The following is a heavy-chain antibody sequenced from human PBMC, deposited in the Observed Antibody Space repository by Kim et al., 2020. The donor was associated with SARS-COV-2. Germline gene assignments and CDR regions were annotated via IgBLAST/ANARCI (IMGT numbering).Heavy chain of an antibody. CDR1: GFTFSSYA. CDR2: ISYDGSNK. V-gene: IGHV3-30-3*01. J-gene: IGHJ6*02. D-gene: IGHD1-7*01. Sequence: GGSLRLSCAASGFTFSSYAMHWVRQAPGKGLEWVAVISYDGSNKYYADSVKGRFTISRDNSKNTLYLQMNSLRAEDTAVYYCARDNYPYYYYGMDVWGQGTTVTVSS. CDR3: ARDNYPYYYYGMDV.